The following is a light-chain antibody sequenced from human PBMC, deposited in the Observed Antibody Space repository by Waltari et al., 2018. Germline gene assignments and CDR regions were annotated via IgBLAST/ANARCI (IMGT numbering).Light chain of an antibody. CDR3: QQYCNSPWWT. V-gene: IGKV3-20*01. Sequence: EIVLTQSPGTLSLSPGERATLSCRASQSVSCSYLAWYQQKPGQAPRLLIYGASSRAHCLPGQFSGSGVGTDLTLTISRLGPEGFSVLYLQQYCNSPWWTVRQRTKVEIK. CDR2: GAS. J-gene: IGKJ1*01. CDR1: QSVSCSY.